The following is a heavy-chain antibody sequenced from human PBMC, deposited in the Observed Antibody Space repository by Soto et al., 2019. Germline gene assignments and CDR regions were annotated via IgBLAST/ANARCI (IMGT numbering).Heavy chain of an antibody. V-gene: IGHV4-59*01. CDR3: ARAYGGYADY. Sequence: QVQLQESGPGLVKPSETLSLTCTVSGGSISSYYWSWIRQPPGKGLEWIGYIYYSGSNNYNPSLKSRVTISVDTSNNQFSLKLSSVTAADTAVYYCARAYGGYADYWGQGALGTVSS. J-gene: IGHJ4*02. CDR1: GGSISSYY. CDR2: IYYSGSN. D-gene: IGHD5-12*01.